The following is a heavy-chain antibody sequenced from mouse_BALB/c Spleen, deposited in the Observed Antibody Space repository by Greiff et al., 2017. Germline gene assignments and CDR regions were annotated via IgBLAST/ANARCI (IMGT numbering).Heavy chain of an antibody. CDR2: ISYSGST. Sequence: EVKLEESGPGLVKPSQSLSLTCTVTGYSITSDYAWNWIRQFPGNKLEWMGYISYSGSTSYNPSLKSRISITRDTSKNQFFLQLNSATTEDTATYYCARWTLLLRPYYAMDYWGQGTSVTVSS. CDR3: ARWTLLLRPYYAMDY. J-gene: IGHJ4*01. CDR1: GYSITSDYA. V-gene: IGHV3-2*02. D-gene: IGHD1-1*01.